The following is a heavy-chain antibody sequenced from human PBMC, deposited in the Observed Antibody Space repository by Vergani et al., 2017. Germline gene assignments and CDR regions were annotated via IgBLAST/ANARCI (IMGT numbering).Heavy chain of an antibody. Sequence: QVQLVQSGAEVKKPGASVKVSCKASGYTFTGYYMHWVRQAPGQGLEWMGWINPNSGGTNYAQKFQGRVTMTRDTSISTAYMELSRLRSDDTAVYYCARATLGSGXYYNVGYYYYGMDVWGQGTTVTVSS. CDR2: INPNSGGT. V-gene: IGHV1-2*02. CDR1: GYTFTGYY. D-gene: IGHD3-10*01. CDR3: ARATLGSGXYYNVGYYYYGMDV. J-gene: IGHJ6*02.